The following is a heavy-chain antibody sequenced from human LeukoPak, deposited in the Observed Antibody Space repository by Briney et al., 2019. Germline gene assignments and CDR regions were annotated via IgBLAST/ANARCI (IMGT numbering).Heavy chain of an antibody. J-gene: IGHJ4*02. V-gene: IGHV3-23*01. CDR3: AKDRASGTYFDY. CDR2: ISGSGGST. CDR1: GYTFSSYD. D-gene: IGHD1-26*01. Sequence: ESLSLSCAVSGYTFSSYDMGWVRQRPGKDLEWVSAISGSGGSTYFADSLKGRFTISRDNSKNTVYLQMNSLRAEDTAVYYCAKDRASGTYFDYWGQGALVTVSS.